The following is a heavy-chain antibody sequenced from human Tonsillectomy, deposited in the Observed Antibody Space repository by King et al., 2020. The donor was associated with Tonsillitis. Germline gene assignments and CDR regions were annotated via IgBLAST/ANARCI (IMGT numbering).Heavy chain of an antibody. CDR2: IYYSGST. CDR3: SRGDGWILDRFDY. Sequence: VQLQESGPGLVKPSETLSLTCTVSGGSISSYYWSWIRQPPGKGLEWIGYIYYSGSTNYNPSLKSRVTISVDTSNNQFSLKLSSVTAADTAVYYCSRGDGWILDRFDYWGQGTLVTVSS. CDR1: GGSISSYY. D-gene: IGHD5-18*01. J-gene: IGHJ4*02. V-gene: IGHV4-59*01.